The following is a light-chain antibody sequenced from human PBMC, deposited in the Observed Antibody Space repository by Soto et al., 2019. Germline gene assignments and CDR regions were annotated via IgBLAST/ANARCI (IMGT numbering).Light chain of an antibody. V-gene: IGLV2-14*01. CDR2: DVS. CDR1: SIDVGGYNY. CDR3: SSYTSSTSYV. Sequence: QSALTQPASVSDSPGQSITISCTGTSIDVGGYNYVSWYQHHPGKAPRLMIYDVSNRPSGVSNRFSGSKSGNTASLIISGLQAEDEADYYCSSYTSSTSYVFGTGTQLTVL. J-gene: IGLJ1*01.